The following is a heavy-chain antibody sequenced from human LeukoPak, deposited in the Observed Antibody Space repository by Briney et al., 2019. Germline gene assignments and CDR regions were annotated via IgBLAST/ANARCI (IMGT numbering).Heavy chain of an antibody. CDR3: AKAYGDYVRRAHFDY. CDR1: GFTFSSYA. CDR2: ISGSGGST. Sequence: PGGSLRLSCAASGFTFSSYAMSWVRQAPGKGLEWVSAISGSGGSTYYADSVKGRFTISRDNSKNTLYLQMNSLRAEDTAVYYCAKAYGDYVRRAHFDYWGQGTLVTVSS. V-gene: IGHV3-23*01. D-gene: IGHD4-17*01. J-gene: IGHJ4*02.